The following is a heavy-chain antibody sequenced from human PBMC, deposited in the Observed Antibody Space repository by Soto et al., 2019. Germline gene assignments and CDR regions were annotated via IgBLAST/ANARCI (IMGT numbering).Heavy chain of an antibody. CDR1: GYTFTCYY. D-gene: IGHD2-2*01. Sequence: QVSLVQSGAEVKKPGASVKVSCKASGYTFTCYYVHWVRQAPGQGLEWMGIINPSGATTTYAQNFQGRVAMXXXTXXSTVYMELSSLRSEDTAVYYCARRDCFSSSCYFKYWGQGTLVTVSS. J-gene: IGHJ4*02. V-gene: IGHV1-46*01. CDR3: ARRDCFSSSCYFKY. CDR2: INPSGATT.